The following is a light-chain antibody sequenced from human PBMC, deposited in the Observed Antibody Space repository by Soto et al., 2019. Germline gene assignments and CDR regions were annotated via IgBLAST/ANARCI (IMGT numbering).Light chain of an antibody. CDR3: AAWDDSLSAYVV. CDR1: SSNIGSNY. CDR2: RNN. V-gene: IGLV1-47*01. J-gene: IGLJ2*01. Sequence: QSVLTQPPSASGTPGQRVTISCSGSSSNIGSNYVYWYQQLPGTAPKLLIYRNNQRPSGVPDRFSGSKSGTSASLAISGLRSEDEAHYYCAAWDDSLSAYVVFGGGTKLTVL.